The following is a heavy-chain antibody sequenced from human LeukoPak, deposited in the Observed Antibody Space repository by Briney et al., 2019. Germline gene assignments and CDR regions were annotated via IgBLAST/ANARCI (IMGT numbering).Heavy chain of an antibody. CDR2: ITGSRDST. V-gene: IGHV3-23*01. CDR1: GFTLSSYA. CDR3: AKGHSSGWYLFDY. Sequence: GGSLRLSCAASGFTLSSYAMSWVRQAPGKGLEWVSGITGSRDSTFYADSVKGRFTISRDNSKNTLYLQMNSLRAEDTAVYYCAKGHSSGWYLFDYWGQGTLVTVSS. D-gene: IGHD6-19*01. J-gene: IGHJ4*02.